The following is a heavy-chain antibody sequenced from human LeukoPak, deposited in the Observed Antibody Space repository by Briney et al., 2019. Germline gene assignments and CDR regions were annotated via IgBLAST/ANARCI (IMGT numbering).Heavy chain of an antibody. D-gene: IGHD3-3*01. Sequence: GGSLRLSCAASGFIFSGFWMIWVRQAAGKGREWVANIKQEGSEKYYVEYVKGRFTISSDKAKNSLYLQMNSLRAEDTDVYYCARSASGYYGYYYYYYMDVWGKGTTVTVSS. CDR1: GFIFSGFW. CDR3: ARSASGYYGYYYYYYMDV. CDR2: IKQEGSEK. V-gene: IGHV3-7*01. J-gene: IGHJ6*03.